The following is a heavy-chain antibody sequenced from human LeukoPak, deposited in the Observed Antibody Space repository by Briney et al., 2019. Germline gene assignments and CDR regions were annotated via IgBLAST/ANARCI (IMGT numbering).Heavy chain of an antibody. CDR1: GFTFSSYA. D-gene: IGHD2-15*01. J-gene: IGHJ6*03. Sequence: GGSLRLSCAASGFTFSSYAMHWVRQAPGKGLEWVAVISYDGTNKYYADSVRGRFTISRDNSKDTLFLQMNSLRAEDTAVYYCTRDRVTVCSHGTCYPPLYYYYMDVWGKGTTVTVSS. V-gene: IGHV3-30*04. CDR2: ISYDGTNK. CDR3: TRDRVTVCSHGTCYPPLYYYYMDV.